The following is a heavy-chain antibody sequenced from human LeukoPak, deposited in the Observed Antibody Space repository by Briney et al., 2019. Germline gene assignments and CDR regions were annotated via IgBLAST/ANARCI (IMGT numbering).Heavy chain of an antibody. CDR1: GGSISSSSYY. CDR3: ARQGSGNYLSPVNY. V-gene: IGHV4-39*01. Sequence: SETLSLTCTVPGGSISSSSYYWGWIRQPPGKGMEWIRIIIDSGITYYNPSLKSRVTISVDTSKNQFSLKLSSVTAADTAVYYCARQGSGNYLSPVNYWGQGTLVTVSS. D-gene: IGHD1-26*01. J-gene: IGHJ4*02. CDR2: IIDSGIT.